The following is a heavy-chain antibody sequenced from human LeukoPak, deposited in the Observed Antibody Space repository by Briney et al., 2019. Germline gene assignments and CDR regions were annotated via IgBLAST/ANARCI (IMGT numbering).Heavy chain of an antibody. CDR1: GFTFSSYW. CDR3: ARVGGYYYAYAFDI. Sequence: GGSLRLSCVASGFTFSSYWMSWVRQAPGKGLGWVANIKQDGSEKYYVDSVKGRFTISRDNAKNSLYLQMNSLRAEDTAVYYCARVGGYYYAYAFDIWGQGTMVTVSS. CDR2: IKQDGSEK. V-gene: IGHV3-7*01. D-gene: IGHD3-22*01. J-gene: IGHJ3*02.